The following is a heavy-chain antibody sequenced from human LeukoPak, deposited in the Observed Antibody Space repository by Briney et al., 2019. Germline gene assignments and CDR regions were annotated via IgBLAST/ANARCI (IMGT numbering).Heavy chain of an antibody. J-gene: IGHJ4*02. D-gene: IGHD5-12*01. CDR1: GYSISSGYY. Sequence: PSETLSLTCAVSGYSISSGYYWGWIQQPPGKGLEWIGSIYHSGSTYYNPSLKSRVTISVDTSKNQFSLKLSSVTAADTAVYYCARDIVATTSLLYFDYWGQGTLVTVSS. CDR3: ARDIVATTSLLYFDY. CDR2: IYHSGST. V-gene: IGHV4-38-2*02.